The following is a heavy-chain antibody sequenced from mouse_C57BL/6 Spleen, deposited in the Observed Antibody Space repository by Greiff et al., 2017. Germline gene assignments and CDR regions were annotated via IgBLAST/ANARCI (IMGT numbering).Heavy chain of an antibody. CDR1: GYTFTSYW. D-gene: IGHD1-1*01. V-gene: IGHV1-64*01. CDR3: AGGLLRYPFAY. CDR2: IHPNSGST. J-gene: IGHJ3*01. Sequence: QVQLQQPGAELVKPGASVKLSCKASGYTFTSYWMHWVKQRPGQGLEWIGMIHPNSGSTNYNEKFKSKATLTVDKSSSTAYMQLSSRTSEDSAVYYCAGGLLRYPFAYWGQGTLVTVSA.